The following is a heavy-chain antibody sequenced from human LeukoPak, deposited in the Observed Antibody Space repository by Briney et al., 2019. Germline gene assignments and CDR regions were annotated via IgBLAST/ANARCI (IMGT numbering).Heavy chain of an antibody. CDR1: GGTFSSYA. CDR2: IIPIFGTA. V-gene: IGHV1-69*13. CDR3: AGDVGIAAAGTRGYFDY. J-gene: IGHJ4*02. Sequence: ASVKVSCKASGGTFSSYAISWVRQAPGQGLEWMGGIIPIFGTANYAQKFQGRVTITADESTSTAYMELSSLRSEDTAVYYCAGDVGIAAAGTRGYFDYWGQGTLVTVSS. D-gene: IGHD6-13*01.